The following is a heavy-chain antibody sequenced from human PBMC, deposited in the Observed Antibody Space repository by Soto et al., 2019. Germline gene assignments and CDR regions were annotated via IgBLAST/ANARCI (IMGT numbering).Heavy chain of an antibody. J-gene: IGHJ4*02. D-gene: IGHD3-10*01. CDR3: AHLYLWPGFLHVSD. V-gene: IGHV2-5*02. CDR1: GFSLSTSGVG. Sequence: QITLKESGPTLVKPTQTLTLTCTFSGFSLSTSGVGVGWIRQPPGKALEWLALIYWDDDKRYSPSLKSRLTITKDTSKTQVVLTMTNMDPVDTATYYCAHLYLWPGFLHVSDWGQGTLVTVSS. CDR2: IYWDDDK.